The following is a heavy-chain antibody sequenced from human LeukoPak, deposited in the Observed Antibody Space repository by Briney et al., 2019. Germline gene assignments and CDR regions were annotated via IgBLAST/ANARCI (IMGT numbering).Heavy chain of an antibody. CDR2: IIPIFGTA. J-gene: IGHJ3*01. CDR1: GGTFSSYA. V-gene: IGHV1-69*13. Sequence: SVKVSCKASGGTFSSYAISWVRQAPGQGLEWMGGIIPIFGTANYAQKFQGRVTITADESTSTAYMELSSLRSEDTAVYYCARGKIAAVQPIFWGQGTMVTVSS. CDR3: ARGKIAAVQPIF. D-gene: IGHD6-13*01.